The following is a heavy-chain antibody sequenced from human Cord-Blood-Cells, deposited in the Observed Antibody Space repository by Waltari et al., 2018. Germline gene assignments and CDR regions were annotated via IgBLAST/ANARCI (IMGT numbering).Heavy chain of an antibody. V-gene: IGHV3-7*04. J-gene: IGHJ2*01. CDR1: GFTFSSYW. CDR3: ARVYNWNYWYFDL. D-gene: IGHD1-20*01. Sequence: EVQLVESGGGLVQPGGSLRLSCAASGFTFSSYWMSWVRQAPGRGLEWVANIKQDGSEKYYVDSVKGRFTISRDNAKNSLYLQMNSLRAEDTAVYYCARVYNWNYWYFDLWGRGTLVTVSS. CDR2: IKQDGSEK.